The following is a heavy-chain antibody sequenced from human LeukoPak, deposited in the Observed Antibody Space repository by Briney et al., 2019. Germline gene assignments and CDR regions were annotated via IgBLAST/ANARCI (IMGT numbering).Heavy chain of an antibody. CDR3: ARDDGGSSEFDY. CDR2: ISSSSSYI. D-gene: IGHD6-6*01. Sequence: GGSLRLSCAASGFTFSSYSMNWVRQAPGKGLEWVSSISSSSSYIYYADSVKGRFTISRDNAKNSLYLQMNSLRAEDTAVYYCARDDGGSSEFDYWGQGTLVTVSS. CDR1: GFTFSSYS. J-gene: IGHJ4*02. V-gene: IGHV3-21*01.